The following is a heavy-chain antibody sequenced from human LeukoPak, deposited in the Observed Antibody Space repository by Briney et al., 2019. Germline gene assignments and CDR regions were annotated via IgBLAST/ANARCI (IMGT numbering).Heavy chain of an antibody. CDR2: IYYTVST. Sequence: PSETLSLTCTVSSGSIRSYYWTWIRQPPGKGLEWIGYIYYTVSTKYNPSLRSRVTISLDASKNQLSLKLTSVTAADTAVYYCARPRVAGNVDAFDIWGQGTMVTVSS. D-gene: IGHD6-19*01. V-gene: IGHV4-59*08. J-gene: IGHJ3*02. CDR1: SGSIRSYY. CDR3: ARPRVAGNVDAFDI.